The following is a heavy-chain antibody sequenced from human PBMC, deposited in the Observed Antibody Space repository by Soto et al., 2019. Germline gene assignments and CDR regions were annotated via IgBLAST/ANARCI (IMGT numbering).Heavy chain of an antibody. J-gene: IGHJ4*02. CDR3: ARGHPDTYDFWSGQFDY. CDR2: IYYSGST. CDR1: GGSISSSSYY. D-gene: IGHD3-3*01. V-gene: IGHV4-39*07. Sequence: SETLSLTCTVSGGSISSSSYYWGWIRQPPGKGLEWIGSIYYSGSTYYNPSLKSRVTISVDTSKNQFSLKLSSVTAADTAVYYCARGHPDTYDFWSGQFDYWGQGTLVTVSS.